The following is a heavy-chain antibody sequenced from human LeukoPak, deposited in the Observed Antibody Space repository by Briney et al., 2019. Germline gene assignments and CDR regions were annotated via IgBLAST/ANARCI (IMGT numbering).Heavy chain of an antibody. CDR3: ARSGASAGSGWYLNYFDY. CDR1: GFTFSSYA. D-gene: IGHD6-13*01. J-gene: IGHJ4*02. V-gene: IGHV3-23*01. Sequence: GGSLRLSCAASGFTFSSYAMSWVRQAPGKGLEWVSAIIGSAGSTYYADSVKGRFTISRDNAKNSLYLQMNSLRAEDTAVYYCARSGASAGSGWYLNYFDYWGQGTLVTVSS. CDR2: IIGSAGST.